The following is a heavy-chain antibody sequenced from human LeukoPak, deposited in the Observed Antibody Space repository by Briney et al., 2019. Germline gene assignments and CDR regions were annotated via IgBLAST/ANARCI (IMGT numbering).Heavy chain of an antibody. D-gene: IGHD5-18*01. CDR3: AKDWGYSYGETY. V-gene: IGHV3-23*01. Sequence: PGGSLRLSCAASGFTFSSYAMSWLRQAPGKGLEWVSAISGSGGSTYYADSVKGRFTISRDNYKNTLYLQMNSLRAEDTAVYYCAKDWGYSYGETYWGQGTLVTVSS. CDR1: GFTFSSYA. J-gene: IGHJ4*02. CDR2: ISGSGGST.